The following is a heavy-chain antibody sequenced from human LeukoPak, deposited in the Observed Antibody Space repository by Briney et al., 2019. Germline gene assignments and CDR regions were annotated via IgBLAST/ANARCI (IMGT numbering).Heavy chain of an antibody. CDR1: GYTFTSYG. CDR2: ISAYSGNT. Sequence: ASVKVSCKASGYTFTSYGISWVRQAPGQGLEWMGWISAYSGNTNYAQKLQGRVTMTTDTSTSTAYMELRSLRSDDTAVYYCARGKYYDFWSGYYEEYFQHWGQGTLVTVSS. D-gene: IGHD3-3*01. CDR3: ARGKYYDFWSGYYEEYFQH. V-gene: IGHV1-18*01. J-gene: IGHJ1*01.